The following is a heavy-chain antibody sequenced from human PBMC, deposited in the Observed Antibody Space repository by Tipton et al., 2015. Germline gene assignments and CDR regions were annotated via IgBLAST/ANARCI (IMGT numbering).Heavy chain of an antibody. CDR3: ARSRYRGDPDY. D-gene: IGHD2-21*01. CDR2: IYTSGST. Sequence: TLSLTCTVSNGSLSSGSYSWSWIRQPAGKGLEWIGHIYTSGSTNYNPSLKSRVTISIDTPKTQFSLNLSSVTAADTAVYYCARSRYRGDPDYWGQGTLVTVSS. V-gene: IGHV4-61*09. CDR1: NGSLSSGSYS. J-gene: IGHJ4*02.